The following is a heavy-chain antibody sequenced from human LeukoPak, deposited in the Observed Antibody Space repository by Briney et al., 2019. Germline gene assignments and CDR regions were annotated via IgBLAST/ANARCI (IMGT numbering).Heavy chain of an antibody. J-gene: IGHJ4*02. V-gene: IGHV1-69*13. Sequence: ASVRVSCKASGGTFSSYAISWVRQAPGQGLEWMGGIIPIFGTANYAQKFQGRVTITADESTSTAYMELSSLRSEDTAMYYCATGSGYSGYDWFYWGQGTLVTVSS. CDR1: GGTFSSYA. D-gene: IGHD5-12*01. CDR2: IIPIFGTA. CDR3: ATGSGYSGYDWFY.